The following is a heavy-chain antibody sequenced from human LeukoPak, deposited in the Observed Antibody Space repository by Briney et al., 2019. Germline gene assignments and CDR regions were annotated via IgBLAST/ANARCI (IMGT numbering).Heavy chain of an antibody. CDR2: FDPEDGET. J-gene: IGHJ6*03. V-gene: IGHV1-24*01. CDR1: GYTLTELS. D-gene: IGHD6-13*01. Sequence: ASVKVSCKVSGYTLTELSMHWVRQAPGKGLEWMGGFDPEDGETIYAQKFQGRVTMTEDTSTDTAYMELSSLRSEDTAVYYCATLTPKIAAASYYYYYMDVWGKGTTVTISS. CDR3: ATLTPKIAAASYYYYYMDV.